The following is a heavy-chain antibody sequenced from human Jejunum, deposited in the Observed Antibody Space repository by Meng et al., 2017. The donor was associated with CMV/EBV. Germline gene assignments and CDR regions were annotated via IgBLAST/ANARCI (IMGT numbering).Heavy chain of an antibody. CDR2: IKQDGSEK. CDR3: ARGAGVAGTDY. J-gene: IGHJ4*02. V-gene: IGHV3-7*01. Sequence: AAAGFTFSGYWRSWVRQAPGTGLEWVANIKQDGSEKYYVDSVKGRFTISRDNAKNSLYLQMNSLRAEDTAVYYCARGAGVAGTDYWGQGTLVTVSS. CDR1: GFTFSGYW. D-gene: IGHD6-19*01.